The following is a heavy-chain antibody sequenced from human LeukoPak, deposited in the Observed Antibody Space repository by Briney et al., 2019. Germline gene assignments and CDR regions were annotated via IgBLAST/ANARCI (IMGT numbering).Heavy chain of an antibody. D-gene: IGHD2-15*01. CDR1: GGSISSSSYY. CDR2: IYYSGST. Sequence: PSETLSLTCTVSGGSISSSSYYWGWIRQPPGKGLEWIGSIYYSGSTYYNPSLKSRVTISVDTSKNQFSLKLNSVSAADTAVYYCARGSGNYYYYMDVWGKGTTVTISS. V-gene: IGHV4-39*01. J-gene: IGHJ6*03. CDR3: ARGSGNYYYYMDV.